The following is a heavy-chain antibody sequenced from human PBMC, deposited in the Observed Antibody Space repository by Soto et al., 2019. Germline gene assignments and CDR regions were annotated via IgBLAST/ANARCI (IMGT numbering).Heavy chain of an antibody. J-gene: IGHJ1*01. CDR1: GFTFSSYW. D-gene: IGHD2-15*01. V-gene: IGHV3-23*01. CDR3: AKEGPDIVVVVAATVAEYFQH. Sequence: HPGGSLRLSCAASGFTFSSYWMSWVRQAPGKGLEWVATISHDGGSKYYVDSVKGRFTISRDNPKNTLYLQMNSLRAEDTAVYYCAKEGPDIVVVVAATVAEYFQHWGQGTLVTVSS. CDR2: ISHDGGSK.